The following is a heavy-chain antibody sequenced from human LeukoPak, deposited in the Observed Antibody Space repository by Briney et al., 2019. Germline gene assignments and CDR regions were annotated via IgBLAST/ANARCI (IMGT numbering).Heavy chain of an antibody. V-gene: IGHV1-69*06. CDR2: IIPIFGTA. D-gene: IGHD6-19*01. J-gene: IGHJ6*02. CDR3: ASAGTSSGWPYYYYYGMDV. Sequence: ASVKVSCKASGGTFSSYAISWVRQAPGQGLEWMGGIIPIFGTANYAQKFQGRVTITADKSTSTAYMELSSLRSEDTAVYYCASAGTSSGWPYYYYYGMDVWGQGTTVTVSS. CDR1: GGTFSSYA.